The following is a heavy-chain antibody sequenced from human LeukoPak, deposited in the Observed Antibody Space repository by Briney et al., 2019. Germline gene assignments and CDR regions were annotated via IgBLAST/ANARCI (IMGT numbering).Heavy chain of an antibody. D-gene: IGHD3-10*01. J-gene: IGHJ4*02. CDR2: LNPSGGGT. V-gene: IGHV1-46*04. CDR3: ARGPPFGAGSTEVY. Sequence: ASVKDSFKASGYTFTKYYIHWVRQAPGQGLEWMGLLNPSGGGTTYAQKLQGRVTMTSDTSTSTVYMELTSLRSEDTAVYYCARGPPFGAGSTEVYWGQGTLVTVSS. CDR1: GYTFTKYY.